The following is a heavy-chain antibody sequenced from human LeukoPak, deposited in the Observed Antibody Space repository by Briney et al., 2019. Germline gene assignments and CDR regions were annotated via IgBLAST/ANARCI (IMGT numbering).Heavy chain of an antibody. Sequence: PSETLSLTCAVYGGSFSGCYWSWIRQPPGKGLEWIGEINHSGSTNYNPSLKSRVTISVDTSKNQFSLKLSSVTAADTAVYYCASEGAFFDYWGQGTLVTVSS. CDR1: GGSFSGCY. D-gene: IGHD3-16*01. V-gene: IGHV4-34*01. CDR2: INHSGST. CDR3: ASEGAFFDY. J-gene: IGHJ4*02.